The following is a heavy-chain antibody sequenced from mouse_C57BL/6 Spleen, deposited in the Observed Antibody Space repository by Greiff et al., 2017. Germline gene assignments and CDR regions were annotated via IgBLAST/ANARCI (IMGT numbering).Heavy chain of an antibody. V-gene: IGHV14-4*01. D-gene: IGHD2-3*01. CDR1: GFNIKDDY. Sequence: EVQLQQSGAELVRPGASVKLSCTASGFNIKDDYMHWVKQRPEQGLEWIGWIDPENGDTEYASKFQGKATITADTSSNTAYLQLSSLPSEDTAVYYCTASMMVTQFDYWGQGTTLTVSS. J-gene: IGHJ2*01. CDR3: TASMMVTQFDY. CDR2: IDPENGDT.